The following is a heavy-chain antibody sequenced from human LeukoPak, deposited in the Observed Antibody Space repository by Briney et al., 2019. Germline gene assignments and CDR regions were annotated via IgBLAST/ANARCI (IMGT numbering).Heavy chain of an antibody. V-gene: IGHV4-4*07. D-gene: IGHD1/OR15-1a*01. J-gene: IGHJ4*02. CDR2: IYNDGST. Sequence: SETLSLTCTVSGGSIRSYYWSWIRQPAGKGPEWIGRIYNDGSTNYDPSLKSRVTMSVDTSKNQFSLKLSSVTAADTAVYYCAKTKGYFDYWGQGTLVTVSS. CDR1: GGSIRSYY. CDR3: AKTKGYFDY.